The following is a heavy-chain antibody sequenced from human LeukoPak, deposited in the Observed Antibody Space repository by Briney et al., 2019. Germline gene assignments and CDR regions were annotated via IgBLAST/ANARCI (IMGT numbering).Heavy chain of an antibody. J-gene: IGHJ4*02. CDR3: ARADNWGSSWYFDY. CDR1: GGSISSYY. Sequence: SETLSLTCTVSGGSISSYYWSWIRQPPGKGLEWIGYIYYSGSTNYNPSLKSRVTISVDTSKNQFSLKLSSVTAADTAVYYCARADNWGSSWYFDYWGQGTLATVSS. CDR2: IYYSGST. V-gene: IGHV4-59*01. D-gene: IGHD7-27*01.